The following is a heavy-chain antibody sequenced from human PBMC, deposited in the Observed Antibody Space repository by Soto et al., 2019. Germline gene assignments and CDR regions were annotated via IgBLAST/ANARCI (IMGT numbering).Heavy chain of an antibody. D-gene: IGHD3-3*02. CDR3: ARDRNFGFILYAMDV. Sequence: ASVKVSCKASGYTFTSYSMHWVRQARGQGLEWMGIINPSSGRTSYAQNFQCRVTMTSDTSTSIVYMEMSSLNSEDTAVYYCARDRNFGFILYAMDVWGQGTTVTVSS. CDR1: GYTFTSYS. V-gene: IGHV1-46*01. J-gene: IGHJ6*02. CDR2: INPSSGRT.